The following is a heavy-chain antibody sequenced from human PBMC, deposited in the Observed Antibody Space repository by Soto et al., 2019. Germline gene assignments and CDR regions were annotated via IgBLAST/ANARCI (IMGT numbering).Heavy chain of an antibody. CDR3: AREGRSYADVVFDP. CDR1: GFTFSSYS. D-gene: IGHD3-10*01. V-gene: IGHV3-48*01. Sequence: DVQLVESGGGLVQPGGSLRLSCAASGFTFSSYSMYWVRQAPGKGLEWVSYISSSSSTIYYADSVKGRFTISRDNAKNTLYLQMNSLRAEDTAVYYCAREGRSYADVVFDPWGQGTLVTVSS. J-gene: IGHJ5*02. CDR2: ISSSSSTI.